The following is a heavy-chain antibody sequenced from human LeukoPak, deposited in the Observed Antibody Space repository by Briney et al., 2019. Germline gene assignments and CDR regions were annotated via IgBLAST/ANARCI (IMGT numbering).Heavy chain of an antibody. D-gene: IGHD3-9*01. CDR1: GFTFSSYA. J-gene: IGHJ4*02. V-gene: IGHV3-23*01. CDR2: ISDSGGST. Sequence: QPGGSLRLSCEASGFTFSSYAMSWVRQAPGKGLEWVSRISDSGGSTFYADSVKGRFTISRDNSKNTLYLQMNRLRAEDTAIYFCAKRLGDYWGQGTLVTVSS. CDR3: AKRLGDY.